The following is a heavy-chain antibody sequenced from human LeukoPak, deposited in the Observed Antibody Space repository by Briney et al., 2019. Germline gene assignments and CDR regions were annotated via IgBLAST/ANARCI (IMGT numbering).Heavy chain of an antibody. J-gene: IGHJ6*03. CDR1: GGSISSYH. D-gene: IGHD1-26*01. CDR3: ARAVRADFYYYYMDV. Sequence: SETLSLTCTASGGSISSYHWSWIRQSPGKGLEWIGYMYYSGSPKYNPSLKRRVTISVDTSKNQLSLKVSSVTAADTAVYYCARAVRADFYYYYMDVWGKGTTVTVSS. CDR2: MYYSGSP. V-gene: IGHV4-59*01.